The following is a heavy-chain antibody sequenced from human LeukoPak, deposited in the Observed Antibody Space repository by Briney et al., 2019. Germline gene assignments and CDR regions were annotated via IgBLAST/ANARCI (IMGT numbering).Heavy chain of an antibody. D-gene: IGHD6-13*01. CDR1: GFTFDDYA. V-gene: IGHV3-9*03. Sequence: GGSLRLSCAASGFTFDDYAMHWVRQAPGKGLEWVSGISWNSGSIVYADSVKGRFTISRDNAKNSLYLQMNSLRAEDMALYYCAKGGYQGYSSSWYPGPFDYWGQGTLVTVSS. CDR3: AKGGYQGYSSSWYPGPFDY. J-gene: IGHJ4*02. CDR2: ISWNSGSI.